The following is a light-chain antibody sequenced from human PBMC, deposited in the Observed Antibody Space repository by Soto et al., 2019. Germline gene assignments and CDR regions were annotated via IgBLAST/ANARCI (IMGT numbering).Light chain of an antibody. V-gene: IGKV3-15*01. CDR3: QQYGDWPLT. J-gene: IGKJ4*01. Sequence: EIVMTQSPATLSVSPGERATLSCRASQSVRSTYLAWYQQKPGQAPRLLIFGVSNRAAGIPARFSGSGSGTEFTLTISSLQSEDFAVYYCQQYGDWPLTFGGGTKV. CDR2: GVS. CDR1: QSVRSTY.